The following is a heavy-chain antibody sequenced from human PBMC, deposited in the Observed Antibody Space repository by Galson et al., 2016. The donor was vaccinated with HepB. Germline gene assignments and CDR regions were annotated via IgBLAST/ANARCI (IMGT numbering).Heavy chain of an antibody. Sequence: ETLSLTCSVSGASVSSESYYWNWIRQPPGKGLEWIGYVFDSGRTNYNPSLKRRATISVDTSSNQFSLKLSFVTAADTAMYYCAREYTSSWSATYYYGMAVWGQGTTVTVSS. CDR2: VFDSGRT. CDR3: AREYTSSWSATYYYGMAV. D-gene: IGHD6-13*01. CDR1: GASVSSESYY. V-gene: IGHV4-61*01. J-gene: IGHJ6*02.